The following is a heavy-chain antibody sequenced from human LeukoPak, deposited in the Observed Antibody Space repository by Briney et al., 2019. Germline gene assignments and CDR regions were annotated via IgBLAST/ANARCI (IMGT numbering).Heavy chain of an antibody. J-gene: IGHJ6*02. CDR2: IYPGDSDS. Sequence: GESLKISCKGSGYSFTSYWIGWVRQMPGKGLEWMGIIYPGDSDSRYSPSFQGQVTISADKSISTAYLQWSSLKASDTAMYYCARLGCSSTNCYHYYYYGMDVWGQGTTVTVSS. V-gene: IGHV5-51*01. CDR3: ARLGCSSTNCYHYYYYGMDV. CDR1: GYSFTSYW. D-gene: IGHD2-2*01.